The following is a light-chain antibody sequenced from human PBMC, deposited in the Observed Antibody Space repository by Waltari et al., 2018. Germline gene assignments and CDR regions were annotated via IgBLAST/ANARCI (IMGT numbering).Light chain of an antibody. Sequence: DIQMTQSPSTLSASVGDRVTITCRASQSISSWLAWYQQKPGKAPKLLIYKASTLEGGVPSRFSGIGSGTDFTLTISSLQPDDSAAYYCQQYYTYPLTFGGGTK. V-gene: IGKV1-5*03. CDR1: QSISSW. CDR3: QQYYTYPLT. J-gene: IGKJ4*01. CDR2: KAS.